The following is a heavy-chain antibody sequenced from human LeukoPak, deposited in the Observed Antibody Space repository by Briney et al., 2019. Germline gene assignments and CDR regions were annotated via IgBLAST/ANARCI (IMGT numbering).Heavy chain of an antibody. V-gene: IGHV5-51*01. CDR1: GYNFSTYW. D-gene: IGHD1-14*01. Sequence: GESLKISRQGSGYNFSTYWIAWVRQVPGKGLEWMGIIYPGDSDTRYSPSFQGQVTISADKSISAAYLQWSSLKASDTAMYYCARLRGPIRISIRRIFDSWGQGTLVTVSS. CDR3: ARLRGPIRISIRRIFDS. CDR2: IYPGDSDT. J-gene: IGHJ4*02.